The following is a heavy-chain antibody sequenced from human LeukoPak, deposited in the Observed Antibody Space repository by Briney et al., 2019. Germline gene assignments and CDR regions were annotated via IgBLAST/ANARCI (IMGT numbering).Heavy chain of an antibody. V-gene: IGHV4-59*01. J-gene: IGHJ5*02. Sequence: SETLSLTCTVSGGSISSYYWSWIRQPPGKGLEWIGYIYYSGSTNYNPSLKSRVTISVDTSKNQFSLKLSSVTAADTAVYYCARGRGYSYGYSWFDPWGQGTLVTVSS. D-gene: IGHD5-18*01. CDR2: IYYSGST. CDR3: ARGRGYSYGYSWFDP. CDR1: GGSISSYY.